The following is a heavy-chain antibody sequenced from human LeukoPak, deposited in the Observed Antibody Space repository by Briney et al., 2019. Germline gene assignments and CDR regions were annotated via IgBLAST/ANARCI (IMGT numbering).Heavy chain of an antibody. Sequence: GGSLRLSCTTSGFIASSNYMSWVRQAPGKGLEWVSLIYSGGSTYYADSVMGRSTISRDKSNNTLYLQMNSLRAEDTAVYYCATGGRSGVAFESWGQGTLVTVSS. D-gene: IGHD2-15*01. V-gene: IGHV3-53*01. CDR1: GFIASSNY. J-gene: IGHJ4*02. CDR3: ATGGRSGVAFES. CDR2: IYSGGST.